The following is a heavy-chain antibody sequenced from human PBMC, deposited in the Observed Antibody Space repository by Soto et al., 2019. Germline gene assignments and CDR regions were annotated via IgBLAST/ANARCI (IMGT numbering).Heavy chain of an antibody. V-gene: IGHV3-74*03. CDR1: GFTFGDYW. CDR3: ATAEVDY. Sequence: GGSLIISCAASGFTFGDYWMHWVRQPPGKGPEWVSRMTADGRTIQYADSVKGRFTASRDNAKSTPYLQMNSLRAEDTAVYYCATAEVDYWGPGTQVTVSS. J-gene: IGHJ4*02. CDR2: MTADGRTI.